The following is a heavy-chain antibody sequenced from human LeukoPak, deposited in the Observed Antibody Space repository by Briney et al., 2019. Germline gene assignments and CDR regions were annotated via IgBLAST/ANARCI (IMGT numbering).Heavy chain of an antibody. D-gene: IGHD1-14*01. V-gene: IGHV3-48*03. CDR3: AKADGSMTGSCFDY. Sequence: GGSLRLSCAASGFTFSSYEMNWVRQAPGKGLEWVSCISSSGSTIYYADSVKGRFTISRDNAKNSLYLQMNRLRAEDTAVYYCAKADGSMTGSCFDYWGQGTLVSVSP. J-gene: IGHJ4*02. CDR1: GFTFSSYE. CDR2: ISSSGSTI.